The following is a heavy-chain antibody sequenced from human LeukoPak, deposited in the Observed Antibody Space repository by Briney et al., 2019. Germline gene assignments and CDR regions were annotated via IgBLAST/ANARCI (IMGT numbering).Heavy chain of an antibody. J-gene: IGHJ3*02. D-gene: IGHD1-1*01. CDR1: GYTLTELS. CDR2: FDPGDAET. CDR3: ATGKRSNDAFDI. V-gene: IGHV1-24*01. Sequence: ASVKASCKVSGYTLTELSMHWVRQAPGKGLEWMGNFDPGDAETIYAQKFQGRLTMTEDRSTDTAYMGLSSLRSEDTAVYYCATGKRSNDAFDIWGQGTLVTVSS.